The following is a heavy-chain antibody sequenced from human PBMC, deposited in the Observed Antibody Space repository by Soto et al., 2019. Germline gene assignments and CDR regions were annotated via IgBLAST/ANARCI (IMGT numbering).Heavy chain of an antibody. CDR2: ISYDGSNK. V-gene: IGHV3-30*18. D-gene: IGHD6-6*01. Sequence: PGGSLRLSCAASGFTFSSYGMHWVRQAPGKGLEWVAVISYDGSNKYYADSVKGRFTISRDNSKNTLYLQMNSLRAEDTAVYYCAKSAAHRDYYYGMAVWGQGTTVTVSS. J-gene: IGHJ6*02. CDR1: GFTFSSYG. CDR3: AKSAAHRDYYYGMAV.